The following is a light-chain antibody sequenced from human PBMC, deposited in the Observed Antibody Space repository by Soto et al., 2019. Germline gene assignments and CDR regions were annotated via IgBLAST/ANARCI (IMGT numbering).Light chain of an antibody. Sequence: QSVLTQPASVSGSPGQSITISCTGTSSDVGGYKYVSWYQHLPGKAPKLIIYEVSDRPSGVSDRFSGSKSGNTASLTISGLQAEDEAEYYCSSYTSSSTLVVFGGGTKLTVL. V-gene: IGLV2-14*01. CDR2: EVS. CDR1: SSDVGGYKY. CDR3: SSYTSSSTLVV. J-gene: IGLJ2*01.